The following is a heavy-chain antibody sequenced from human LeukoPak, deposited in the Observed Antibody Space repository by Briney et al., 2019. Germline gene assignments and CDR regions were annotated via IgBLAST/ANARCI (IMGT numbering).Heavy chain of an antibody. V-gene: IGHV3-23*01. CDR3: ARLLATWDYYYMDV. J-gene: IGHJ6*03. Sequence: GGSLRLSCAASGFTFINYAMSWVRQAPGKGLEWVSAMSGTGNRTYYADSVKGRFTISRDDAKNSVYLQMNSLRDEDTAVYFCARLLATWDYYYMDVWGKGTTVTVSS. CDR1: GFTFINYA. D-gene: IGHD2/OR15-2a*01. CDR2: MSGTGNRT.